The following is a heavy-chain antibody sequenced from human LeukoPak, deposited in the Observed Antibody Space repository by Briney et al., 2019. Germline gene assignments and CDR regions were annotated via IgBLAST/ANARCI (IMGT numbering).Heavy chain of an antibody. Sequence: SETLSLTCTVSGGSISSSSYYWGWIRQPPGKGLEWIGSIYHSGSTYYNPSLKSRVTISVDTSKNQFSLKLSSVTAADTAVYYCARDSGPRGGSGYYTDTTRDYWGQGTLVTVSS. CDR1: GGSISSSSYY. J-gene: IGHJ4*02. D-gene: IGHD3-3*01. V-gene: IGHV4-39*07. CDR2: IYHSGST. CDR3: ARDSGPRGGSGYYTDTTRDY.